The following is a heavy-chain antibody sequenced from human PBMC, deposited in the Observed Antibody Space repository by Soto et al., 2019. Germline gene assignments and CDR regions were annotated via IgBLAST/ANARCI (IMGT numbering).Heavy chain of an antibody. CDR1: GYTFTRYS. D-gene: IGHD2-15*01. CDR3: ARDPCSGASCYNWFAP. V-gene: IGHV1-46*01. Sequence: QVQLVQSGAEVKKPGASVKVSCKASGYTFTRYSIHWVRQAPGQGLEWMGIINPSGGSTSYAQKFPARVTMTRDPSTSTVYMELGSLISEDTAVYSCARDPCSGASCYNWFAPWGQGTLVTVSS. CDR2: INPSGGST. J-gene: IGHJ5*02.